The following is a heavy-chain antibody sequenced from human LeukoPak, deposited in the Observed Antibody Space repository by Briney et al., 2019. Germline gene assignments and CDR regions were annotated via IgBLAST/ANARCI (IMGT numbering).Heavy chain of an antibody. J-gene: IGHJ5*02. CDR3: ARALSYGDYASQYWFDP. CDR2: ISAYNGNT. V-gene: IGHV1-18*01. Sequence: ASVKVSCKASGYTFTSYGISWVRQAPGQGLEWMGWISAYNGNTNYAQKLQGRVTMTTDTFTSTAYMELRSLRSDDTAVYYCARALSYGDYASQYWFDPWGQGTLVTVSS. CDR1: GYTFTSYG. D-gene: IGHD4-17*01.